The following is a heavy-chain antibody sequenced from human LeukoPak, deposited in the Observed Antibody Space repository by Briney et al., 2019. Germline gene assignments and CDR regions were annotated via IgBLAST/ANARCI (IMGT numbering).Heavy chain of an antibody. CDR3: ARERLSLVNYYGMDV. CDR2: IWYDGSNN. Sequence: ARSLRLSCAASGFTFSSYGMHWVRQAPGKGLQWVAVIWYDGSNNYYADSVKGRFTLSRDNSEDTLYLQVNSLRAEDTAVYYCARERLSLVNYYGMDVWGQGTTVTVSS. CDR1: GFTFSSYG. J-gene: IGHJ6*02. D-gene: IGHD2/OR15-2a*01. V-gene: IGHV3-33*01.